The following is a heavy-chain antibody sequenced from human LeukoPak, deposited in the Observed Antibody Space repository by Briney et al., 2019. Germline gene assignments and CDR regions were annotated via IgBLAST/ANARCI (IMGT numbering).Heavy chain of an antibody. D-gene: IGHD3-9*01. V-gene: IGHV3-23*01. Sequence: GGSLILSCAVPGITLANYGMSWVRQAPGKGLGWVAGFIERGGRTIYADSVKGRFTTSSDNPKNPLYLQMNSLRAEDTAVYFCAKRGVVIRVILIGFHKEASYFDSWGQGALVTVSS. J-gene: IGHJ4*02. CDR1: GITLANYG. CDR2: FIERGGRT. CDR3: AKRGVVIRVILIGFHKEASYFDS.